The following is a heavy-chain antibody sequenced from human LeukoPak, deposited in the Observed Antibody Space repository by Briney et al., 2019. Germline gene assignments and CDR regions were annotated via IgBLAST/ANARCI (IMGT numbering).Heavy chain of an antibody. CDR3: AKDRGSSYYYGMDV. V-gene: IGHV3-9*01. J-gene: IGHJ6*02. CDR2: ISWNSGSI. D-gene: IGHD1-26*01. Sequence: GGSLRLSCAASGLTFNDYAIHWVRQAPGKGLEWVSGISWNSGSIGYADSVKGRFTISRDNAKNSLFLQMNSLRAEDTALYYCAKDRGSSYYYGMDVWGQGTTVTVSS. CDR1: GLTFNDYA.